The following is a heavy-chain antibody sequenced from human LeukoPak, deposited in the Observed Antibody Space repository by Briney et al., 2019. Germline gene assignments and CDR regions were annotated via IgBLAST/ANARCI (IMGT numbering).Heavy chain of an antibody. CDR3: TNFYGSGSYF. CDR1: GFTFGDYA. Sequence: PGGSLRLSCTASGFTFGDYAMSWVRQAPGKGLEWVGFIRSKAYGGTTEYAASVKGRFTISRDDSKSIAYLQMNSLKTGDTAVYYCTNFYGSGSYFWGQGTLVTVSS. V-gene: IGHV3-49*04. D-gene: IGHD3-10*01. J-gene: IGHJ4*02. CDR2: IRSKAYGGTT.